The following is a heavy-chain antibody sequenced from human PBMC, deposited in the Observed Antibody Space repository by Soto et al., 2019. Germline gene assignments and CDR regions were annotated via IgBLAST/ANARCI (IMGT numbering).Heavy chain of an antibody. V-gene: IGHV4-4*02. Sequence: QVQLQESGPGLVKPSGTLSLTCAVSGGSISSSNWWSWVRQPPGKGLEWIGEIYHSGSTNYNPSLKSRAXTXVXXSKTHFSLRLSSVTAADTAVYYCARAAAAGTYFAYWGQGPLVTVSS. CDR2: IYHSGST. CDR3: ARAAAAGTYFAY. J-gene: IGHJ4*02. CDR1: GGSISSSNW. D-gene: IGHD6-13*01.